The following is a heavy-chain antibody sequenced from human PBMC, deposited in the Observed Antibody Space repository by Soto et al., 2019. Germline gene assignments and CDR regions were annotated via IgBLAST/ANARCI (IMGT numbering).Heavy chain of an antibody. CDR3: ARDSAAGIPSYYYGMDV. J-gene: IGHJ6*02. V-gene: IGHV1-2*04. CDR1: GYSFTGYY. CDR2: INPNSGGT. Sequence: ASVKVSCKASGYSFTGYYMHCVRQAPGQGLEWMGWINPNSGGTNYAQKFQGWVTMTRDTSISTAYMELSRLRSDDTAVYYCARDSAAGIPSYYYGMDVWGQGTTVTVSS. D-gene: IGHD6-13*01.